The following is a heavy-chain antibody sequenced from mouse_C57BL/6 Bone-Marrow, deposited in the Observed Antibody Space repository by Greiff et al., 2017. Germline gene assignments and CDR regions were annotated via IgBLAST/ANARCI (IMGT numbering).Heavy chain of an antibody. D-gene: IGHD1-1*01. CDR2: IDPANGNT. CDR3: AITAGVARDY. V-gene: IGHV14-3*01. J-gene: IGHJ2*01. Sequence: VQLQQSVAELVRPGASVKLSCTASGFNIKNTYMHWVKQRPEQGLEWIGRIDPANGNTKYAPTFQGKDTITADTSSNAAYLQLSSLTSENTAIYYCAITAGVARDYWGQGTTLTVSA. CDR1: GFNIKNTY.